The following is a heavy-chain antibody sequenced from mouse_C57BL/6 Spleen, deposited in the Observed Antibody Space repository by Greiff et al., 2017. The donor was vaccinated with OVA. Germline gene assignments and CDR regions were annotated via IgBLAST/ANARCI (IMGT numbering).Heavy chain of an antibody. Sequence: DVKLVESGGGLVKPGGSLKLSCAASGFTFSDYGMHWVRQAPEKGLEWVAYISSGSSTIYYADTVKGRFTISRDNAKNTLFLQMTSLRSEDTAMYYCAKGDYGTSPAYWGQGTLVTVSA. J-gene: IGHJ3*01. D-gene: IGHD1-1*01. CDR1: GFTFSDYG. V-gene: IGHV5-17*01. CDR2: ISSGSSTI. CDR3: AKGDYGTSPAY.